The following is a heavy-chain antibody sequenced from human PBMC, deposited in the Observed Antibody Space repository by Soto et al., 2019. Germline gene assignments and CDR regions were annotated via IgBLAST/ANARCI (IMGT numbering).Heavy chain of an antibody. CDR3: AALRGGGGY. CDR1: GFTVSNNY. Sequence: EVQLVESGGGLIQPGGSLRLSCAVSGFTVSNNYMSWVRQAPGKGLEGVSVIYSGGYTAYGDSVKGRFTISRDNSKNNLYPQKNSPGPGATAVFYCAALRGGGGYWGQGTLVTVSS. J-gene: IGHJ4*02. D-gene: IGHD3-10*01. V-gene: IGHV3-53*01. CDR2: IYSGGYT.